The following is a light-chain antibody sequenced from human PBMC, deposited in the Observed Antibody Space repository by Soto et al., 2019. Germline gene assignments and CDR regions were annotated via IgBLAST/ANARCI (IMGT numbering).Light chain of an antibody. V-gene: IGLV2-11*01. CDR1: SSNVGGTDY. CDR3: CSYAASYSGA. J-gene: IGLJ2*01. CDR2: DAT. Sequence: QSALTQPRSVYASPGQSVTLSFTGTSSNVGGTDYVSWYQQNPGKAPRLMIYDATKRPSGVPYRFSGSKSGNVASLTISALQAEDEADYYCCSYAASYSGAFGGGTKRTVL.